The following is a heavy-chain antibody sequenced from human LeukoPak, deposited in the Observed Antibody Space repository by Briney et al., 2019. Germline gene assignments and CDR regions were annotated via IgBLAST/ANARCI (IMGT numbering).Heavy chain of an antibody. D-gene: IGHD5-18*01. J-gene: IGHJ3*02. CDR1: GFTFSSYG. V-gene: IGHV3-33*08. CDR2: IWYDGSNK. CDR3: ARDFSTGYSPLGPFDI. Sequence: PGGSLRLSCAACGFTFSSYGMHWVRQAPGKGLEWVAVIWYDGSNKYYAVSVKGRFTISSANSKNTLYLQMNSLRTEDTAVYSCARDFSTGYSPLGPFDIWGQGTMVTVSS.